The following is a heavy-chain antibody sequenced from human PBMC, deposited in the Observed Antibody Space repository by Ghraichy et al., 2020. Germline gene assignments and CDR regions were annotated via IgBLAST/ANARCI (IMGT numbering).Heavy chain of an antibody. J-gene: IGHJ6*02. V-gene: IGHV3-21*01. CDR1: GFTFSSYS. D-gene: IGHD2-2*01. CDR2: ISSSSSYI. Sequence: GGSLRLSCAASGFTFSSYSMNWVRQAPGKGLEWVSSISSSSSYIYYADSVKGRFTISRDNAKNSLYLQMNSLRAEDTAVYYCARDIELGYCSSTSCYVNYYYGMDVWGQGTTVTVSS. CDR3: ARDIELGYCSSTSCYVNYYYGMDV.